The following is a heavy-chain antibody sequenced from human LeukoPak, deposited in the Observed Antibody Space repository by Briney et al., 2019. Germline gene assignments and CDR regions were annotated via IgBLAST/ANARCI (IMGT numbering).Heavy chain of an antibody. Sequence: GGSLRLSCAASGFTFRSYWMDWVRQAPGKGLEWVANIKQDGSELYYVDSVKGRFTISRDNTKNSLFLHMSSLRAEDTAVYYCAREGYSPRDGYNFNFDYWGQGTLVTVSS. CDR1: GFTFRSYW. J-gene: IGHJ4*02. V-gene: IGHV3-7*01. CDR3: AREGYSPRDGYNFNFDY. D-gene: IGHD5-24*01. CDR2: IKQDGSEL.